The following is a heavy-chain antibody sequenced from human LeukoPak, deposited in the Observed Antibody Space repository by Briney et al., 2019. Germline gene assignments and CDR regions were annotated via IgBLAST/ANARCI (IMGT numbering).Heavy chain of an antibody. CDR2: IRYDGSNK. Sequence: PGGSLRLSCAASGFTFSSYGMHWVRQAPGKGLEWVAFIRYDGSNKYYADSVKGRFTISRDNSKNTLYLQMNSLRAEDTAVYYCAKGQVVVIPADYWGQGILVTVSS. CDR3: AKGQVVVIPADY. V-gene: IGHV3-30*02. D-gene: IGHD3-22*01. J-gene: IGHJ4*02. CDR1: GFTFSSYG.